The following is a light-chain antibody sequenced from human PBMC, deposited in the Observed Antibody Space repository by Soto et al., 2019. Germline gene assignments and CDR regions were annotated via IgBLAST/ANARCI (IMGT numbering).Light chain of an antibody. J-gene: IGKJ3*01. CDR2: AAS. CDR1: QDISNY. CDR3: QNLDSAAFT. Sequence: DIQMTQSPPSLSASVGDRVTITCRASQDISNYLAWYQQRPGKVPRLLIYAASTLQSGVPSRFSGSGSGIAFTLTISSLLPEDAATYYCQNLDSAAFTFGPGTKVDIK. V-gene: IGKV1-27*01.